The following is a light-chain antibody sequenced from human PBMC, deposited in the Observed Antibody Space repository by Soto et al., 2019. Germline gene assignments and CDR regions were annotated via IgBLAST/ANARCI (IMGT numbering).Light chain of an antibody. J-gene: IGKJ3*01. Sequence: DIQMTQSPSSLSASVGDRVTITCRASQSISSYLNWYQQKPGKAPKLLIYAASSLQSGVPSRFNGSGSGTDFTLTINSLQPEDFATYYCQQLNNYPRTFGPGTKVDI. CDR2: AAS. CDR1: QSISSY. V-gene: IGKV1-39*01. CDR3: QQLNNYPRT.